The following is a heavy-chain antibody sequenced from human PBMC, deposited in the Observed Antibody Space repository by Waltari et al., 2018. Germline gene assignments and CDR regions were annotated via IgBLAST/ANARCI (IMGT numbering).Heavy chain of an antibody. D-gene: IGHD3-3*01. CDR2: INYNGGT. CDR3: ARGGIGVQFLEWLPGDFDN. Sequence: QVQLQQWGAGLLKPSETLSLTCAVSGGSFSGSKWTWIRQTPGKGLEWIGHINYNGGTNYSPSLESRVNISIDTSNRQFSLRLNSLTAADTAVYYCARGGIGVQFLEWLPGDFDNWGQGTLVTVSS. J-gene: IGHJ4*02. CDR1: GGSFSGSK. V-gene: IGHV4-34*01.